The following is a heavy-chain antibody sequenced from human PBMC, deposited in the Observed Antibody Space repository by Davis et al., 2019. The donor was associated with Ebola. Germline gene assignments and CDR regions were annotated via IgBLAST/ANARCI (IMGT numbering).Heavy chain of an antibody. Sequence: GESLKISCAASGFTFSSYAMSWVRQAPGKGLEWVSAISGSGGSTYYADSVKGRFTISRDNSKNTLYLQMNSLRAEDTAVYYCAKDRKANGYSFRYYFDYWGQGTLVTVSS. CDR3: AKDRKANGYSFRYYFDY. J-gene: IGHJ4*02. CDR2: ISGSGGST. CDR1: GFTFSSYA. D-gene: IGHD5-18*01. V-gene: IGHV3-23*01.